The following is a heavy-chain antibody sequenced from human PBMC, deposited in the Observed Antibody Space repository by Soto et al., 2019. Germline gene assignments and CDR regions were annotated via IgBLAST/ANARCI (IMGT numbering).Heavy chain of an antibody. V-gene: IGHV3-7*05. J-gene: IGHJ6*02. CDR1: GFTFSSYW. CDR2: IKQDGSEK. D-gene: IGHD6-13*01. Sequence: GGSLRLSCAASGFTFSSYWMSWVRQAPGKGLEWVANIKQDGSEKYYVDSVKGRFTISRDNAKNSLYLQMNSLRAEDTAVYYCARDGIADIYYYYYGMDVWGQGTTVTVSS. CDR3: ARDGIADIYYYYYGMDV.